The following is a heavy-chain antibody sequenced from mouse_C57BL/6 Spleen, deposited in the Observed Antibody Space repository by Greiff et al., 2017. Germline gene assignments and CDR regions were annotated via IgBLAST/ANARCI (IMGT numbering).Heavy chain of an antibody. D-gene: IGHD2-5*01. CDR3: ARHYSNLGFAY. V-gene: IGHV1-53*01. Sequence: QVQLKQPGTELVKPGASVKLSCKASGYTFTSYWMHWVKQRPGQGLEWIGNINPSNGGTNYNEKFKSKSTLTVDKSSSTAYMQLSSPKSAASAVYSCARHYSNLGFAYWGQGTLVTVSA. J-gene: IGHJ3*01. CDR1: GYTFTSYW. CDR2: INPSNGGT.